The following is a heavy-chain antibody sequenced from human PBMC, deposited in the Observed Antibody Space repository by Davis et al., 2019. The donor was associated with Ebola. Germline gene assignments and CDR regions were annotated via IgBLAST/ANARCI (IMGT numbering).Heavy chain of an antibody. CDR3: ARRAAVAYDHVWGISRHDAFDI. V-gene: IGHV1-69*02. J-gene: IGHJ3*02. Sequence: AASVKVSCKASGGTFSNYIMTWVRQAPGQGLEWMGRIIPIFGIINYAQKFQGRVTITADESTSTVYLELSSLKSEDTAVYYCARRAAVAYDHVWGISRHDAFDIWGQGTMVTVSS. CDR1: GGTFSNYI. CDR2: IIPIFGII. D-gene: IGHD3-16*01.